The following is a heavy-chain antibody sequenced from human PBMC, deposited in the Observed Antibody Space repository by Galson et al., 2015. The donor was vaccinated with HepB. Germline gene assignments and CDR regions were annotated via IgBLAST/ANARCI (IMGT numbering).Heavy chain of an antibody. CDR1: GGSISSSNW. D-gene: IGHD3-3*01. CDR3: ARARYDFWSGYYYYGMDV. Sequence: ETLSLTCAVSGGSISSSNWWSWVRQPPGKGLEWIGEIYHSGSTNYNPSLKSRVTISVDKSKNQFSLKLSSVTAADTAVYYCARARYDFWSGYYYYGMDVWGQGTTVTVSS. CDR2: IYHSGST. J-gene: IGHJ6*02. V-gene: IGHV4-4*02.